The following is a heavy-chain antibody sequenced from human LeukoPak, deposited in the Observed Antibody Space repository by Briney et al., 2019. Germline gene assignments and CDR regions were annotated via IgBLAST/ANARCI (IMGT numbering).Heavy chain of an antibody. V-gene: IGHV3-33*01. J-gene: IGHJ4*02. CDR1: GFTFSSYD. CDR2: IWDDGSNK. CDR3: ARVSCGGDCYWFDY. Sequence: GGSLRLPCAASGFTFSSYDMHWVRQAPGKGLEWVAVIWDDGSNKYYADSVKGRFTISRDNSKNTLYLQMNSLRAEDTAVYYCARVSCGGDCYWFDYWGQGTLVTVSS. D-gene: IGHD2-21*02.